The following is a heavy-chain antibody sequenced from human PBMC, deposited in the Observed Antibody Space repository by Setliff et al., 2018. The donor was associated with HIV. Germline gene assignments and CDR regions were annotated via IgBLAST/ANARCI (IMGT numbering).Heavy chain of an antibody. CDR2: LHSLGSSRVSDTP. V-gene: IGHV4-4*08. CDR3: ARGLSSQTYWGTRRLGLDY. Sequence: SETLSLTCSVSSGSMTGHYWTWVRQPPGKGLEWIGYLHSLGSSRVSDTPNYSPSLKSRITISLDTSKRQFSLTMTSVTAADTAVYYCARGLSSQTYWGTRRLGLDYWGQGSLVTVSS. D-gene: IGHD2-2*01. J-gene: IGHJ4*01. CDR1: SGSMTGHY.